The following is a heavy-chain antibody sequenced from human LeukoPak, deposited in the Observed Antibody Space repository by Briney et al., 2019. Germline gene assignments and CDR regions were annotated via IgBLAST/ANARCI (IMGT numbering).Heavy chain of an antibody. V-gene: IGHV3-33*06. CDR1: GFTFSSYG. Sequence: GGSLRLSCAASGFTFSSYGIHWVRQAPGKGLEWVAVIWYDGSKKYYADSVKGRFTISRDDSKNTLYPQMNSLGAADTAVYYCAKDGGGYCNNSSCWGQGTLVTVSS. J-gene: IGHJ4*02. CDR3: AKDGGGYCNNSSC. D-gene: IGHD2-2*01. CDR2: IWYDGSKK.